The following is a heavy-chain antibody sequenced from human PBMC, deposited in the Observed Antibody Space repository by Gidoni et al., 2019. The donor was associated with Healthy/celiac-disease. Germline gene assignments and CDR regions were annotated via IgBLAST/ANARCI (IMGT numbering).Heavy chain of an antibody. Sequence: QVQLQQWGAGLLKPSETLSLTCAVYGGSFSGYYWSWIRQPPGKGLEWIGEINHSGSTNYNPSLKSRVTISVDTSKNQFSLKLSSLTAADTAVYYCARGDRAIGRERHFDYWGQGTLVTVSS. CDR3: ARGDRAIGRERHFDY. V-gene: IGHV4-34*01. J-gene: IGHJ4*02. D-gene: IGHD3-16*01. CDR1: GGSFSGYY. CDR2: INHSGST.